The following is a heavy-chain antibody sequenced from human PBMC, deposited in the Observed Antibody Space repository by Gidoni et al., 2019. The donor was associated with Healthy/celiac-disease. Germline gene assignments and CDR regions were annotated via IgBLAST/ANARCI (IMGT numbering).Heavy chain of an antibody. CDR1: GFTFSSYA. V-gene: IGHV3-23*01. CDR2: MSGSGGST. J-gene: IGHJ1*01. D-gene: IGHD6-13*01. CDR3: AKKPNGIPSWYRFQH. Sequence: EVQLLESGGGLVQPGGSLRLSCAASGFTFSSYAMSWVRQAPGKGLEWVSAMSGSGGSTYYADSVKGRFTIARDNSKNTLYLQMNSLRAEDTAVYYCAKKPNGIPSWYRFQHWGQGTLVTVSS.